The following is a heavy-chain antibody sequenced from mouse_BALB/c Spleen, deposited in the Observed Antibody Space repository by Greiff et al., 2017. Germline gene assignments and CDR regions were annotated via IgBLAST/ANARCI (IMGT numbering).Heavy chain of an antibody. D-gene: IGHD2-3*01. CDR3: ARDGYYRRFAY. Sequence: EVKLVESGGGLVKPGGSLKLSCAASGFTFSSYAMSWVRQTPEKRLEWVATISSGGSYTYYPDSVKGRFTISRDNAKNTLYLQMSSLRSEDTAMYYCARDGYYRRFAYWGQGTLVTVSA. CDR2: ISSGGSYT. V-gene: IGHV5-9-3*01. J-gene: IGHJ3*01. CDR1: GFTFSSYA.